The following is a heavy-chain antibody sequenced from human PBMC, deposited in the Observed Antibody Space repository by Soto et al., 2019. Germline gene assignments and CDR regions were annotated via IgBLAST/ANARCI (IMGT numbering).Heavy chain of an antibody. CDR2: IYYSGST. CDR1: GGSISSGDYY. V-gene: IGHV4-31*03. D-gene: IGHD3-3*01. CDR3: ARWWSGSRQGFDP. J-gene: IGHJ5*02. Sequence: QVQLQKSVPGLVKPSQTLSLTCTVSGGSISSGDYYWSWIRQHPGKGLEWIGYIYYSGSTYYNPSLKSRVTISVDTSKNQFSLKLSSVTAADTAVYYCARWWSGSRQGFDPWGQGTLVTVSS.